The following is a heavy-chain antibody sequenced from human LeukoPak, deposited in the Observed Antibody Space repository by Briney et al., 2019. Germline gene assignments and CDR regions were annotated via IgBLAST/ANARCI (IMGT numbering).Heavy chain of an antibody. CDR2: MYNSGTT. J-gene: IGHJ5*02. D-gene: IGHD4-17*01. CDR3: ARVPHFGDYGWFDP. Sequence: SETLSLTCTVSGGSISSYYWSWIRQPPGKGLEWIGYMYNSGTTNYNPSLKSRVTISIDTSKNQFSLKVSSVTAADTAVYYCARVPHFGDYGWFDPWGQGTLVTVSS. CDR1: GGSISSYY. V-gene: IGHV4-59*01.